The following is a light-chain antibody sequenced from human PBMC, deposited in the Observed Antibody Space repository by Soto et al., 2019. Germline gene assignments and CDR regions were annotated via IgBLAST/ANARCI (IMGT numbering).Light chain of an antibody. CDR2: DAS. CDR1: QSVSGN. CDR3: QQYNNWPPYT. Sequence: EIVMTQSPSTLSVSPGERATLSCRASQSVSGNLAWYQQKVGQPPRLLIYDASTSATDIPARFSGSGSGTEFTLTISSLQSEDFAVYYCQQYNNWPPYTFGQGTKLEIK. J-gene: IGKJ2*01. V-gene: IGKV3D-15*01.